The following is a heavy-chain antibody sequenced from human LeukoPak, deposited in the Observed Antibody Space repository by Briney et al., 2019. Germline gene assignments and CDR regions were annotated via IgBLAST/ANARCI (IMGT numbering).Heavy chain of an antibody. Sequence: GGSLRLSCAASGLTFSGYWMHWVRQAPGKGLVWVSRINSDGSSPTYADAVKGRFTISRDNAKDTLYLQMNSLRAEDTAVYYCATGAAMAPFDYWGQETLVTVSS. D-gene: IGHD5-18*01. J-gene: IGHJ4*02. CDR2: INSDGSSP. CDR1: GLTFSGYW. CDR3: ATGAAMAPFDY. V-gene: IGHV3-74*01.